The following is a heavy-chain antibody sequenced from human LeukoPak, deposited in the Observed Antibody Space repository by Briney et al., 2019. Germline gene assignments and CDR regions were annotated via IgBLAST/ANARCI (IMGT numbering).Heavy chain of an antibody. D-gene: IGHD3-3*02. CDR1: GFTFRSHW. V-gene: IGHV3-74*01. CDR2: INNDGSGT. Sequence: GGSLRLSCAASGFTFRSHWMHWVRQTPGKGLVWVSHINNDGSGTSYADSVKGRFTIIRDNAKNTLFLQMNSLRAEDTAVYYCARDGILGSHDCWGQGTLVTVSS. CDR3: ARDGILGSHDC. J-gene: IGHJ4*02.